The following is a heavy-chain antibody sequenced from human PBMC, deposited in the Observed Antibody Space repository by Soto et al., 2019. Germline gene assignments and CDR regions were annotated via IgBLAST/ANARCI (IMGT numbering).Heavy chain of an antibody. D-gene: IGHD3-9*01. CDR1: GFSLSSYG. Sequence: QVQLVESGGGVVQPGRSLELSCTASGFSLSSYGMQWVRQAPGKGLEWVAVIWNDGTKTYHADSVKGRFTVSRDNSKNTLYLQMNNLRVEDTAVYYCARALGTGSGYYVLLLYYYGLDVWGQGTTVTVSS. CDR2: IWNDGTKT. CDR3: ARALGTGSGYYVLLLYYYGLDV. V-gene: IGHV3-33*01. J-gene: IGHJ6*02.